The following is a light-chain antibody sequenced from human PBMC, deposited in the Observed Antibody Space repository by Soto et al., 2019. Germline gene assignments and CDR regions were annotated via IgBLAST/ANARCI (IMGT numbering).Light chain of an antibody. CDR2: ATS. Sequence: TQSPATLSLSLGERATLSCSASQSVDSTYLAWYQQKPDQSPRLLIYATSTRAAGIPDRFSGSGSGTDFTLTISRLEPDDVAVYYCQQYDTSPPMYTFGQGTKVDIK. J-gene: IGKJ2*01. V-gene: IGKV3-20*01. CDR3: QQYDTSPPMYT. CDR1: QSVDSTY.